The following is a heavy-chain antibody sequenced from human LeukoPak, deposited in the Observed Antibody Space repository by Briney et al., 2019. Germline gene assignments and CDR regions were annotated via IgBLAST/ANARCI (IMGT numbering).Heavy chain of an antibody. Sequence: GGSLRLSCAASGFTFSSSGMHWVRQAPGKGLEWVAVILYDGSNKNYADSVKGRFTISRDNSKNTLYLQMNSLRPEDTAVYYCATEILRNPRFSVSVSSYGDIWGQGTMVTVSS. CDR2: ILYDGSNK. CDR1: GFTFSSSG. J-gene: IGHJ3*02. CDR3: ATEILRNPRFSVSVSSYGDI. D-gene: IGHD2-15*01. V-gene: IGHV3-30*03.